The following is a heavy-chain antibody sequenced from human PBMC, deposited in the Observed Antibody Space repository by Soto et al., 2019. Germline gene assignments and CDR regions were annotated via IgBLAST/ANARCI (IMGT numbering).Heavy chain of an antibody. CDR2: MSEDWSDK. Sequence: GGSLRLSFAVPGFTFSSYAMDSVFLAPCKWLEWGAVMSEDWSDKCYVDYVKGQVTISADKSISTAYLQGNSLKAYDSAMYHCGTLDTRYYFDYWGQGTLVTAYS. J-gene: IGHJ4*02. CDR3: GTLDTRYYFDY. D-gene: IGHD2-2*02. V-gene: IGHV3-30-3*01. CDR1: GFTFSSYA.